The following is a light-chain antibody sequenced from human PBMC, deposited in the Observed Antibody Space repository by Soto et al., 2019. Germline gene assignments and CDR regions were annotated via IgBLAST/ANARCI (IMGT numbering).Light chain of an antibody. CDR3: HQYNSYSWT. CDR2: KAS. Sequence: DIPMTQSPSTLSASVGDRVTITCRASQSISSWLAWYQQKPGKAPKLLIYKASTLESGVPSRFSGGGSGTEFTLTISSLQPDDFATYYCHQYNSYSWTFGQGTKVEI. J-gene: IGKJ1*01. V-gene: IGKV1-5*03. CDR1: QSISSW.